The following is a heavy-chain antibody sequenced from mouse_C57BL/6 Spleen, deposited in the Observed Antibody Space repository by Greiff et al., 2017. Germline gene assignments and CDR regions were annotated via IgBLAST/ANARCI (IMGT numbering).Heavy chain of an antibody. CDR3: ARCEYYGLHFDY. D-gene: IGHD1-2*01. V-gene: IGHV1-50*01. CDR2: IDPSGSYT. J-gene: IGHJ2*01. CDR1: GYTFTSYW. Sequence: QVQLQQPGAELVKPGASVKLSCKASGYTFTSYWMQWVNQRPGQGLEWIGEIDPSGSYTNYNQKFKGKATLTVDTSSSTAYMQLSSLTSEDSAVYDCARCEYYGLHFDYWGQGTTLTVSS.